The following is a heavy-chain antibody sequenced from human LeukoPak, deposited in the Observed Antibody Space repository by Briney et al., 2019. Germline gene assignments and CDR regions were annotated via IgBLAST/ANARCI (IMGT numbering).Heavy chain of an antibody. CDR1: GYTXSTYG. CDR3: AREVGVLYFDL. V-gene: IGHV1-18*01. CDR2: ISTYNGNT. J-gene: IGHJ2*01. D-gene: IGHD3-16*01. Sequence: GASVKVSCKASGYTXSTYGIIWVRQAPGQGLEWMGWISTYNGNTNYAQNLQGRVTMTTDTSTTTAYMELRSLRSDDTAVYYCAREVGVLYFDLWGRGTLVTVSS.